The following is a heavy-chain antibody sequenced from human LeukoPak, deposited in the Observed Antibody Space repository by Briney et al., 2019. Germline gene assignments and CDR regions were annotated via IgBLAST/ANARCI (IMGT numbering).Heavy chain of an antibody. Sequence: SETLSLTGAVSGASFSGYYWTWIRQSPGKGLEWIGEINHSGSTNYNPSLMRRVTMSVDTSKNQFSLSLTAVTAADTAVYYCARARRGYVRLDYWGQGTLVTVSS. D-gene: IGHD5-12*01. V-gene: IGHV4-34*01. CDR3: ARARRGYVRLDY. J-gene: IGHJ4*02. CDR1: GASFSGYY. CDR2: INHSGST.